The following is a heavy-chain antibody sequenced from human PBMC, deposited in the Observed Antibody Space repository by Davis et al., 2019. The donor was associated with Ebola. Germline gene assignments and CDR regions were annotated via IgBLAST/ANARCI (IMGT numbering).Heavy chain of an antibody. CDR1: GFTFSSYS. Sequence: GGSLRLSCAASGFTFSSYSMNWVRQAPGKGLEWVSYISSSSSTIYYADSVKGRFTISRDNAKNSLYLQMNSLRAEDTAVYYCARELRYCSGGSCYPRGFDYWGQGTLVTVSS. V-gene: IGHV3-48*01. D-gene: IGHD2-15*01. J-gene: IGHJ4*02. CDR2: ISSSSSTI. CDR3: ARELRYCSGGSCYPRGFDY.